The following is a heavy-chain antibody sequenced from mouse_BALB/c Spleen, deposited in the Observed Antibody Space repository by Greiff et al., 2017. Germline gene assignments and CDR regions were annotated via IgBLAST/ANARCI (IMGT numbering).Heavy chain of an antibody. D-gene: IGHD1-2*01. J-gene: IGHJ4*01. CDR1: GFAFSSYD. V-gene: IGHV5-12-1*01. Sequence: EVNVVESGGGLVKPGGSLKLSCAASGFAFSSYDMSWVRQTPEKRLEWVAYISSGGGSTYYPDTVKGRFTISRDNAKNTLYLQMSSLKSEDTAMYYCARHDFITTAATYAMDYWGQGTSVTVSS. CDR3: ARHDFITTAATYAMDY. CDR2: ISSGGGST.